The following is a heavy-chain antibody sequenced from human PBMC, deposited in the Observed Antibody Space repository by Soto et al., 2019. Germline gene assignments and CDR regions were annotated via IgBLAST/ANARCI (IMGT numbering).Heavy chain of an antibody. D-gene: IGHD3-3*02. J-gene: IGHJ4*02. V-gene: IGHV4-39*01. CDR2: IYYSGST. CDR3: ARPLSITRPYFDC. CDR1: GGSISSSSYY. Sequence: SETLSLTCTVSGGSISSSSYYWGWIRQPPGKGLEWIGSIYYSGSTYYNPSLKSRVTISVGTSKNQFSLKLSSVTAADTAVYYCARPLSITRPYFDCWGQGTLVTVS.